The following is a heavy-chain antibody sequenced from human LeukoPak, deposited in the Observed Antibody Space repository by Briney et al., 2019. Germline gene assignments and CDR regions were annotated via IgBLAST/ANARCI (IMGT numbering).Heavy chain of an antibody. CDR3: ARGLRIRYCSSTSCYDFDY. D-gene: IGHD2-2*01. J-gene: IGHJ4*02. CDR2: IIPIFGTA. V-gene: IGHV1-69*05. Sequence: SVKVSCKASGGTFSSYAISWVRQAPGQGLEWMGGIIPIFGTANYAQKFQGRVTITTDESTSTAYMELSSLRSEDTAVYYCARGLRIRYCSSTSCYDFDYWGQGTLVTVSS. CDR1: GGTFSSYA.